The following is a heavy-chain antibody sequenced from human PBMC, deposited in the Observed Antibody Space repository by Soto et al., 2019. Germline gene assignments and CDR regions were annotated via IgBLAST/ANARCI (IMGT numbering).Heavy chain of an antibody. CDR1: GYTFTSYY. CDR3: GRDGRFFACLQKRSDY. D-gene: IGHD3-9*01. CDR2: INPSGGST. V-gene: IGHV1-46*03. Sequence: ASVKVSCKASGYTFTSYYMHWVRQAPGQGLEWMGIINPSGGSTSYAQKFQGRVTMTRDTSTSTVYMELSSLRSEDTAVYYCGRDGRFFACLQKRSDYWGQGPLVTVSS. J-gene: IGHJ4*02.